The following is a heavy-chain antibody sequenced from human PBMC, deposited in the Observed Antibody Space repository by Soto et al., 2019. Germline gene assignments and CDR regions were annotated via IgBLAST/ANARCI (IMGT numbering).Heavy chain of an antibody. CDR1: GGSITITNW. CDR3: ATRTYYGDRCMDV. CDR2: IFHSGGT. Sequence: QVHLQESGPGLVKPSGTLSLTCAVSGGSITITNWWNWVRQPPGKGLEWIGEIFHSGGTNYNPSLKSRATMSVDKSKNQFSLNLSSVTAADTAMYYCATRTYYGDRCMDVWGQGTTVTVSS. J-gene: IGHJ6*02. V-gene: IGHV4-4*02. D-gene: IGHD4-17*01.